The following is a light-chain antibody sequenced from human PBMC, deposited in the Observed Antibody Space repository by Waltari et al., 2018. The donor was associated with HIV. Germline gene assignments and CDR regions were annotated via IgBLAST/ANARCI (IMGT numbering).Light chain of an antibody. CDR1: RSNIGSNT. J-gene: IGLJ3*02. CDR3: AGWDDSLNGWV. Sequence: QSVLTQPPSASGTPGQRVTISCSGSRSNIGSNTVSWYQQLPGTAPKLFIYSNNQRPSGVPDRCSGSKSGTSASLAISGLQSEDEADYYGAGWDDSLNGWVFGGGTKLTVV. V-gene: IGLV1-44*01. CDR2: SNN.